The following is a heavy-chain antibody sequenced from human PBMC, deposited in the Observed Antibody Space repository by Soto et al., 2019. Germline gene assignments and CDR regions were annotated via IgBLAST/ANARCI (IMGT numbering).Heavy chain of an antibody. J-gene: IGHJ6*03. CDR2: INDSGDI. V-gene: IGHV4-34*01. Sequence: QVQLQQWGAGLLKPSETLSLTCAVYGGSFSGYQWSWIRQTPGKGLEWIGGINDSGDINYNPSLKSRVSVLVDSPKKTISLRLSSVTAADTAVYYCARGLILWFGELSRRGGYYYYMDVWGKGTTVTVSS. CDR1: GGSFSGYQ. CDR3: ARGLILWFGELSRRGGYYYYMDV. D-gene: IGHD3-10*01.